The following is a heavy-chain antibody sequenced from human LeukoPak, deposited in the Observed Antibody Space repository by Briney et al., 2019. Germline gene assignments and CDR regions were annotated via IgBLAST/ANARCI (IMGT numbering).Heavy chain of an antibody. CDR2: ISGSGDST. Sequence: GGSLRLSCAASGFTFSSYGMSWVRQAPGKGLEWVSGISGSGDSTNYEDFVKGRFTITRDNSKNTLYLQMNSLRVEDMAVYYCARDQEAQLWLRGGYFGYWGQGTLVTVSS. CDR1: GFTFSSYG. J-gene: IGHJ4*02. CDR3: ARDQEAQLWLRGGYFGY. V-gene: IGHV3-23*01. D-gene: IGHD5-18*01.